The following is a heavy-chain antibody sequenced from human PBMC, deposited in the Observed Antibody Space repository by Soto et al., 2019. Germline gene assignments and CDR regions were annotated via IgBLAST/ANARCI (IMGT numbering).Heavy chain of an antibody. CDR1: GYTFTSYG. CDR2: ISAYNGNT. V-gene: IGHV1-18*01. Sequence: GASVKVSCKASGYTFTSYGISWVRQAPGQGLEWMGWISAYNGNTNYAQKLQGRVTMTTDTSTSTAYMELRSLRSDDTAVYYCARDLVVIAVAGTGYFDYWGQGTLVTVSS. D-gene: IGHD6-19*01. CDR3: ARDLVVIAVAGTGYFDY. J-gene: IGHJ4*02.